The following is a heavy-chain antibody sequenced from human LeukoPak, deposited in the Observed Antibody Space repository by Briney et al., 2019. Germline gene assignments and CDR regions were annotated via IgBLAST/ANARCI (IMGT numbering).Heavy chain of an antibody. V-gene: IGHV1-69*13. CDR3: ARGWYQLLYCYYYYYGMDV. Sequence: SVKVSCKASGGSFSSYAISWVRQAPGQGLEWMGGIIPIFGTANYAQKFQGRVTITADESTSTAYMELSSLRSEDTAVYYCARGWYQLLYCYYYYYGMDVWGQGTTVTVSS. J-gene: IGHJ6*02. CDR1: GGSFSSYA. CDR2: IIPIFGTA. D-gene: IGHD2-2*02.